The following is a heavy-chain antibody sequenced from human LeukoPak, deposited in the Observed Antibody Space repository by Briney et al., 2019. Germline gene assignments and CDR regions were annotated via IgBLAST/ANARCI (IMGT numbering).Heavy chain of an antibody. J-gene: IGHJ4*02. Sequence: GGSLSLSCAASGFTFSSYGLNWVRQAPGKGLEWVSFITSTSSTIHYADSVKGRFTISRDNAKKSLYLHMYNLRAEDTAIYYCARPVDTSMVTGFDLWGQGTLVTVSS. D-gene: IGHD5-18*01. CDR3: ARPVDTSMVTGFDL. V-gene: IGHV3-48*01. CDR1: GFTFSSYG. CDR2: ITSTSSTI.